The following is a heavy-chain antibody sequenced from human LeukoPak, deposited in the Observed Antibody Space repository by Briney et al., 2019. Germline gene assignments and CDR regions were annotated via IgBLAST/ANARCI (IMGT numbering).Heavy chain of an antibody. V-gene: IGHV3-33*06. J-gene: IGHJ4*02. CDR1: GFTFSSYG. CDR2: IWYDGSNK. Sequence: PGRSLRLPCAASGFTFSSYGMHWVRQAPGKGLEWVAVIWYDGSNKYYADSVKGRFTISRDNSKNTLYLQMNSLRAEDTAVYYCAKSSSSYGDYESYWGQGTLVTVSS. D-gene: IGHD4-17*01. CDR3: AKSSSSYGDYESY.